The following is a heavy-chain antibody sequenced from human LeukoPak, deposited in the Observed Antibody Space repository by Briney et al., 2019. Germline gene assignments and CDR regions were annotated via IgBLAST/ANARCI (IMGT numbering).Heavy chain of an antibody. CDR1: GFTVRSSY. V-gene: IGHV3-66*04. CDR3: ATPAAGPGAEYSLY. J-gene: IGHJ1*01. Sequence: PGGSLRLSCAASGFTVRSSYMSWVRQAPGKGLECVSIIYSGGSTYYADSVKGRFTISRDNAKNSLDLQMNSLKVEDTAVYYCATPAAGPGAEYSLYWGQGTLVIVSS. D-gene: IGHD6-13*01. CDR2: IYSGGST.